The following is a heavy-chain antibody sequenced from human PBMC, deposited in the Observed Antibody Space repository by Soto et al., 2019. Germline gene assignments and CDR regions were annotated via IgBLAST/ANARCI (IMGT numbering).Heavy chain of an antibody. V-gene: IGHV1-3*01. J-gene: IGHJ6*02. Sequence: ASVKVSCKASGYTFTSYAMHWVRQAPAQRLEWMGWINAGNGNTKYSQKFQGRVTITRDTSASTAYMELSSLRSEDTAVYYCTRGYCSGGSCYCNGRYYYGMDVWGQGTTVTVSS. CDR3: TRGYCSGGSCYCNGRYYYGMDV. CDR1: GYTFTSYA. CDR2: INAGNGNT. D-gene: IGHD2-15*01.